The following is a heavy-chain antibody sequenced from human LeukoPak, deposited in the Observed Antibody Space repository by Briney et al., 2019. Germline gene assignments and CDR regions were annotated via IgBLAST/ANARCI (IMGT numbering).Heavy chain of an antibody. CDR2: ISSSSSYI. CDR3: ARGRTNDYSYYGMDV. CDR1: GFTFSSYS. D-gene: IGHD2-8*01. Sequence: PGGSLRLSCAASGFTFSSYSMNWVRQAPGKGLEWVSSISSSSSYIYYADSVKGRFTISRDNAKNSLYLQINSLRAEDTAVYYCARGRTNDYSYYGMDVWGQGTTVTVSS. V-gene: IGHV3-21*01. J-gene: IGHJ6*02.